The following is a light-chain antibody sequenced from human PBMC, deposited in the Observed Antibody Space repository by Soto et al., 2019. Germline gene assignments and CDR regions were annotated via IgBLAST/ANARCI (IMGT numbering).Light chain of an antibody. CDR3: QQYSSYWT. CDR2: DAS. CDR1: QSISSW. V-gene: IGKV1-5*01. Sequence: DIQMTQSPLTLSASVGDRVTITCRASQSISSWLAWYQQKPGKAPKLLIYDASSLESGVPSRFSGSGSGTEFTLTVSSLQPDDFATYYCQQYSSYWTFGQGTKVEI. J-gene: IGKJ1*01.